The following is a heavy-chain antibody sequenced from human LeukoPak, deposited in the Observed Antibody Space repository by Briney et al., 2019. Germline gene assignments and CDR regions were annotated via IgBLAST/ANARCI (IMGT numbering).Heavy chain of an antibody. CDR2: ISAYNGNT. D-gene: IGHD3-22*01. V-gene: IGHV1-18*01. CDR3: AREGYYYDSSGYQDAFDI. CDR1: GYTFTSYG. J-gene: IGHJ3*02. Sequence: ASVKVSCKASGYTFTSYGISWVRQAPGQGLEWMGWISAYNGNTNYAQKLQGRDTMTTDTSTSTAYMELRSLRSDDTAVYYCAREGYYYDSSGYQDAFDIWGQGTMVTVSS.